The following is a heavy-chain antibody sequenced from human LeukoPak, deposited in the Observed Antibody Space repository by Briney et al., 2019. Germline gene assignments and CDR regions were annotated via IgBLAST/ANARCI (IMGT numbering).Heavy chain of an antibody. CDR1: GASISSGNYY. J-gene: IGHJ6*03. Sequence: PSETLSLTCTVSGASISSGNYYWPWIRQPAGKGLEWIGRIYASGRTNYNPSLKSRVTMSVDTSKNQFSLTLSSVTAADTAVYYCARVRGVKGGYYMDVWGKGTTVTISS. D-gene: IGHD3-10*01. V-gene: IGHV4-61*02. CDR3: ARVRGVKGGYYMDV. CDR2: IYASGRT.